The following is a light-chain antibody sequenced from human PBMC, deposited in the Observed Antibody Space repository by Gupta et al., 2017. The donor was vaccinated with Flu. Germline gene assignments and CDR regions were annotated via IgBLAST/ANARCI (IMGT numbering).Light chain of an antibody. Sequence: IVMTQSPLSLPVTPGEPASIPCRSSQSLLHSNGYSLLDWSLQKPGQSPQLLIYLGSNRASGVPDRFSGSGSGTDFTLKISRVEAEDVGVYYCMQARQTPVGFGQGTKLEIK. J-gene: IGKJ2*03. CDR3: MQARQTPVG. CDR1: QSLLHSNGYSL. V-gene: IGKV2-28*01. CDR2: LGS.